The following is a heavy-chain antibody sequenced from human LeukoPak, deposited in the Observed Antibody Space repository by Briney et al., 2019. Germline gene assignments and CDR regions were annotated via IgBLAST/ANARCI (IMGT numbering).Heavy chain of an antibody. CDR1: GFTFSSYS. V-gene: IGHV3-21*01. CDR2: ITSSSSYI. Sequence: GGSLRLSCAASGFTFSSYSMNWVRQAPGKGLQWVSSITSSSSYIYYADSVKGRFTISRDNAKNSLYLQMNSLRAEDTAVYYCARDGGGSYGGLDYWGQGTLVTVSS. CDR3: ARDGGGSYGGLDY. D-gene: IGHD1-26*01. J-gene: IGHJ4*02.